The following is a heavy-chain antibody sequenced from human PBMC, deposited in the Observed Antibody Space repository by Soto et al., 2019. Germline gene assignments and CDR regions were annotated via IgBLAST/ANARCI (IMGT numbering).Heavy chain of an antibody. CDR1: GYTFTSYG. CDR2: ISAYNGNT. D-gene: IGHD3-16*02. V-gene: IGHV1-18*01. CDR3: ARDFLMITFGGVIVPPHIYFDY. Sequence: PGESLKISCKGSGYTFTSYGISWVRQAPGQGLEWMGWISAYNGNTNYAQKLQGRVTMTTDTSTSTAYMELRSLRSDDTAVYYCARDFLMITFGGVIVPPHIYFDYWGQGTLVTVSS. J-gene: IGHJ4*02.